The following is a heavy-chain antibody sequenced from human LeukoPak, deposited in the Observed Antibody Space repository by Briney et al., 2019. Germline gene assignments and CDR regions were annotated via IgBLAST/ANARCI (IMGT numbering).Heavy chain of an antibody. CDR1: GYSISSGYY. J-gene: IGHJ4*02. CDR3: ARGDPRRLVVVVAATPFDY. V-gene: IGHV4-38-2*02. D-gene: IGHD2-15*01. CDR2: IYHSGST. Sequence: SETPSLTCTVSGYSISSGYYWGWIRQPPGKGLEWIGSIYHSGSTYYNPSLKSRVTISVDTSKNQFSLKLSSVTAADTAVYYCARGDPRRLVVVVAATPFDYWGQGTLVTVSS.